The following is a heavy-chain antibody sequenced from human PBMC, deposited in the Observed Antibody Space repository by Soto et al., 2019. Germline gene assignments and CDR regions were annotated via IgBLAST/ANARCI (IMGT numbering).Heavy chain of an antibody. CDR1: GFTFSTYL. CDR3: ARKPMTGSQSGAFDI. J-gene: IGHJ3*02. V-gene: IGHV3-21*06. CDR2: IKSDSSSL. D-gene: IGHD3-9*01. Sequence: VQLVESGGGLVKPGGSLRLSCAASGFTFSTYLMNWVRQAPGKGLEWVSSIKSDSSSLYYADSVKGRFTISRDNAKNSLHLQMNSLRVEDTATYFCARKPMTGSQSGAFDIWGQGTMVTVSP.